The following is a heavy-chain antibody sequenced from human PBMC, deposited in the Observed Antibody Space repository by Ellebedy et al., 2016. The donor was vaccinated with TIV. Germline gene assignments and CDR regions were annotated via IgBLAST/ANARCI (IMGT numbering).Heavy chain of an antibody. CDR2: MNANSGNT. D-gene: IGHD4-17*01. Sequence: AASVKVSCKASGYTFTSYDINWVRQATGQGLEWMGWMNANSGNTGYAQKFQGRVTITRDTAASTAYMGLSSLRSEDTALYYCARTTLTTLSYYFDYWGQGTLVTVSS. CDR1: GYTFTSYD. V-gene: IGHV1-8*01. CDR3: ARTTLTTLSYYFDY. J-gene: IGHJ4*02.